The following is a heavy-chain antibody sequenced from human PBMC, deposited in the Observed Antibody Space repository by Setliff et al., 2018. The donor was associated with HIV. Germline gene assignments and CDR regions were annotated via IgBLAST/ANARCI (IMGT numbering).Heavy chain of an antibody. Sequence: LSLTCYVTDDPISSYYWSWVRQPAGKGLEWIGRLYVSGDTNYNPSLKSRVTISVDTSKKQFSLKLRSVTAADTAVYYCARSSYYGSGSYTDYWGQGTLVTVSS. J-gene: IGHJ4*02. CDR1: DDPISSYY. V-gene: IGHV4-4*07. CDR3: ARSSYYGSGSYTDY. CDR2: LYVSGDT. D-gene: IGHD3-10*01.